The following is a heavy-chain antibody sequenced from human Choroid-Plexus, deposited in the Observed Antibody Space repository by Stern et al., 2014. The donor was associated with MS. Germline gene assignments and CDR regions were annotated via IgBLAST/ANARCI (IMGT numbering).Heavy chain of an antibody. CDR2: VSYDGSNK. D-gene: IGHD2/OR15-2a*01. Sequence: GPLEESGGGVVQPGRPLRLSCVASGFTFGRCAMPWVRQAPGKGLAWGAGVSYDGSNKYYADSVKGRFTISRHNSQNTLYMQRSSLRPDDTAVYYCAKDRQYLTYFFDHWGQGSLVTVSS. V-gene: IGHV3-30*18. J-gene: IGHJ5*02. CDR1: GFTFGRCA. CDR3: AKDRQYLTYFFDH.